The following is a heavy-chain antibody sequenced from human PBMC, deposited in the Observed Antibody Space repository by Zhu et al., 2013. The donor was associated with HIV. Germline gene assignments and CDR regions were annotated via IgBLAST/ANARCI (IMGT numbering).Heavy chain of an antibody. CDR1: GFTFSSYA. J-gene: IGHJ6*02. D-gene: IGHD6-13*01. Sequence: EVQLLESGGGLVQPGGSLRLSCAASGFTFSSYAMSWVRQAPGKGLEWVSAISGSGGSTDYADSVKGRFTISRDNSKNTLYLQMNSLRAEDTAVYYCAKTGSRQLSSYYGMDVWGQGTTVTVSS. CDR2: ISGSGGST. CDR3: AKTGSRQLSSYYGMDV. V-gene: IGHV3-23*01.